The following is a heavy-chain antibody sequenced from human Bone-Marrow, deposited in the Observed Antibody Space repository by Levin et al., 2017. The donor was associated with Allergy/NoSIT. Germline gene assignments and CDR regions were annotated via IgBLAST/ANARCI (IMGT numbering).Heavy chain of an antibody. CDR2: VYWDDDK. J-gene: IGHJ2*01. V-gene: IGHV2-5*02. CDR3: ALSASRSGTDPGKVAFFEV. Sequence: SGPTLVKPTQTLTLTCTFSGFSLSTSGVGVGWIRQPPGKALEWLALVYWDDDKHYSPSLRDRLTITKDTSKDQVVLTMTSVDPVDTATYYCALSASRSGTDPGKVAFFEVWGRGTLVAVSS. D-gene: IGHD1-14*01. CDR1: GFSLSTSGVG.